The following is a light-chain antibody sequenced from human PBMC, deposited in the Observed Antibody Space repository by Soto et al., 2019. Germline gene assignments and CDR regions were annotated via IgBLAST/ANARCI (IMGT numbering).Light chain of an antibody. CDR2: TAS. CDR1: QSISSW. J-gene: IGKJ2*01. Sequence: DIQMTQSPSTLSASVGDRVTITCRASQSISSWLSWYQQKPGKAPKLLIYTASSLESGVPSRFSGSGSGTEFTLTSSSLQPDDFATYYCQQYNSYSPYTFGQGTKLEI. CDR3: QQYNSYSPYT. V-gene: IGKV1-5*03.